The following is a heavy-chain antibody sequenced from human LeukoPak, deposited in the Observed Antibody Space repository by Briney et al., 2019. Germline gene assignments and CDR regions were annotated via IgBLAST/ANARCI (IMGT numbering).Heavy chain of an antibody. D-gene: IGHD2-2*01. J-gene: IGHJ3*01. CDR1: GGSFSDYY. Sequence: TSETLSLTCAVYGGSFSDYYWSWIRQPPGKGLEWIGEINHSGSTNYNPSLKSRVTISVDTTKNQFSLKLSSVTAADTAVYHCARGRSRYCSSTSCLRGMDVWGQGTMVTVSS. CDR3: ARGRSRYCSSTSCLRGMDV. CDR2: INHSGST. V-gene: IGHV4-34*01.